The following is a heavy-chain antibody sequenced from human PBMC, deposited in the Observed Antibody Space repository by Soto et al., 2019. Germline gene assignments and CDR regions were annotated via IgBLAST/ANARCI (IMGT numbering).Heavy chain of an antibody. CDR3: AKVPADYYDSSGYYFFAFDI. CDR1: GFTFSSYA. D-gene: IGHD3-22*01. J-gene: IGHJ3*02. V-gene: IGHV3-23*01. Sequence: EVQLLESGGGLVQPGGSLRLSCAASGFTFSSYAMSWVRQAPGKGLEWVSAISGSGGSTYYADSVKGRFTISRDNSKNTLYLQMNSLRAEDTAVYYCAKVPADYYDSSGYYFFAFDIWGQGTMVTVSS. CDR2: ISGSGGST.